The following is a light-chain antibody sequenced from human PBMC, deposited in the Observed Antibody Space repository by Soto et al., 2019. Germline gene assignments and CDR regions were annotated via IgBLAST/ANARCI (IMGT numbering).Light chain of an antibody. J-gene: IGLJ2*01. CDR2: ENN. CDR3: AAWDDSLNGLV. V-gene: IGLV6-57*04. CDR1: SGSIANNY. Sequence: NFMLTQPHSVSESPGKTLSISCTRSSGSIANNYVQWYQQRPGSAPTTVIYENNQRLSGVPDRFSGSTDGSSNSASLTISGLQTEDEADYYCAAWDDSLNGLVFGGGTKVTVL.